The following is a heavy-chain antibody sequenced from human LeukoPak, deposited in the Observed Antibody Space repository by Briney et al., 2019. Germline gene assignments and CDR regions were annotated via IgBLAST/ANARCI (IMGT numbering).Heavy chain of an antibody. CDR1: GGSISSHY. CDR3: ARSIVGARGWFDP. CDR2: IYYSGST. Sequence: SETLSLTCTVSGGSISSHYWSWIRQPPGKGLEWIGYIYYSGSTNYNPSLTSRVTISVDTSKNQFSLKLSSATAADTAVYYCARSIVGARGWFDPWGQGTLVTVSS. V-gene: IGHV4-59*11. J-gene: IGHJ5*02. D-gene: IGHD1-26*01.